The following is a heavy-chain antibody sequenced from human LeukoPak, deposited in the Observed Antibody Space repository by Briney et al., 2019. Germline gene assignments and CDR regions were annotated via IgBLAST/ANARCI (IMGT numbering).Heavy chain of an antibody. CDR1: GGSISNYY. CDR3: ARTSSGWKNNWFDP. J-gene: IGHJ5*02. CDR2: IYYSGST. D-gene: IGHD6-19*01. Sequence: SETLSLTCTVSGGSISNYYWSWVRQPPGKGLEWIGYIYYSGSTNYNPSLKSRVTISVDTSKNQFSLKLSSVTAADTAVYYCARTSSGWKNNWFDPWGQGTLVTVSS. V-gene: IGHV4-59*01.